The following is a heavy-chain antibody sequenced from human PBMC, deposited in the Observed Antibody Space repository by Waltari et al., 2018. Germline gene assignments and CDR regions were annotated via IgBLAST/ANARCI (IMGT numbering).Heavy chain of an antibody. CDR2: INESGSKK. CDR1: GFSLTTYW. J-gene: IGHJ3*02. CDR3: ARDDNINGASDAFDI. V-gene: IGHV3-7*01. Sequence: EVRLVESGGDLAQPGESLSLSCAASGFSLTTYWMSWVRQVPGKGLEWVADINESGSKKYYVDSVKGRFTISRDNAKNSVDLQMNSLRVEDTAVYYCARDDNINGASDAFDIWGQGTMVTVSS. D-gene: IGHD2-8*01.